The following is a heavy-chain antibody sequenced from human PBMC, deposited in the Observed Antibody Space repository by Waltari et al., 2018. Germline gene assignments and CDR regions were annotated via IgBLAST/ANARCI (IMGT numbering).Heavy chain of an antibody. J-gene: IGHJ4*02. CDR2: IYPGDSDT. CDR1: GYSFTSYW. V-gene: IGHV5-51*01. CDR3: ARPYCSSTSCPYYFDY. Sequence: EVQLVQSGAEVNKPGESLTISCKGSGYSFTSYWIGWVRQMPGKGLEWMGSIYPGDSDTRYSPSFQGQVTSSADKSISTAYLQWSSLKASDTAMYYCARPYCSSTSCPYYFDYWGQGTLVTVSS. D-gene: IGHD2-2*01.